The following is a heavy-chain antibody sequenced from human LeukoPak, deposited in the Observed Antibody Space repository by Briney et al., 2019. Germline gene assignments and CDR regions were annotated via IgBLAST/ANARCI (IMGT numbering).Heavy chain of an antibody. V-gene: IGHV3-11*04. Sequence: GGSLRLSCAASGFTFSDYYMSWIRQAPGKGLEWVSYISSSGSTIYYADSVKGRFTISRDNAKNSLYLQMNSLRAEDTAVYYCARAHRPMAFYYYMDVWGKGTTVTVSS. D-gene: IGHD3-10*01. CDR2: ISSSGSTI. CDR3: ARAHRPMAFYYYMDV. J-gene: IGHJ6*03. CDR1: GFTFSDYY.